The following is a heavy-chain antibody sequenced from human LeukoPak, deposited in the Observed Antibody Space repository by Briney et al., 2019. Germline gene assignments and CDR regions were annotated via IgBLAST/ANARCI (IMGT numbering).Heavy chain of an antibody. CDR2: ISSNGGST. Sequence: GGSLRLSCAASGFTFSSYAMHWVRQAPGKGLEYVSAISSNGGSTYYANSVKGRFTISRDNSKNSLYLQMGSLRAEDMAVYYCARGDTIQLWSYYFDYWGQGTLVTVSS. V-gene: IGHV3-64*01. CDR1: GFTFSSYA. J-gene: IGHJ4*02. D-gene: IGHD5-18*01. CDR3: ARGDTIQLWSYYFDY.